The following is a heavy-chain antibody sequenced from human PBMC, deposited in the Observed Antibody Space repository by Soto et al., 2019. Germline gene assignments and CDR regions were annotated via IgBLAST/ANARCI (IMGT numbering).Heavy chain of an antibody. Sequence: EVQLLESGGGLVQPGGSLRLSCAASGFTFSSYAMSWVRQAPGKGLEWVSSISAGGDGTYSADSVKGRITISRDNFKNSLALEMDSLRAEDTAVYYCAKLDSGWYGGLDYWGQGTLVTVSS. CDR1: GFTFSSYA. CDR2: ISAGGDGT. D-gene: IGHD6-19*01. V-gene: IGHV3-23*01. CDR3: AKLDSGWYGGLDY. J-gene: IGHJ4*02.